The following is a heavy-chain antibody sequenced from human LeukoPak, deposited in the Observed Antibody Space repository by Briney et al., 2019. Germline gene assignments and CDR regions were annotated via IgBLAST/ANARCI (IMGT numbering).Heavy chain of an antibody. J-gene: IGHJ4*02. CDR3: ARGRSSIVVVTATDY. Sequence: GGSLRLSCAASGFTFSSNSMNWVRQAPGKGLEWVPYISSTGGTIYYADSMKGRFTISRDNAKNTLYLQMNSLRAEDTAVYYCARGRSSIVVVTATDYWGQGTLVTVSS. CDR2: ISSTGGTI. D-gene: IGHD2-21*02. CDR1: GFTFSSNS. V-gene: IGHV3-48*04.